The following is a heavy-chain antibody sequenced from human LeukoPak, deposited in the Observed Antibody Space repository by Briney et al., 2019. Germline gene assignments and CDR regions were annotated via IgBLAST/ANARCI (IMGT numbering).Heavy chain of an antibody. Sequence: GASVKVSCEASGYTLTKYGISWVRQAPGQGPEWMGWISGYNGNTNYAQKFQGRATMTTDTSTSTAYMELRDLKSDDTAVYYCGRDHYYGTSAPYNFGIDVWGQGTTVTVSS. D-gene: IGHD3-10*01. CDR1: GYTLTKYG. J-gene: IGHJ6*02. CDR2: ISGYNGNT. V-gene: IGHV1-18*04. CDR3: GRDHYYGTSAPYNFGIDV.